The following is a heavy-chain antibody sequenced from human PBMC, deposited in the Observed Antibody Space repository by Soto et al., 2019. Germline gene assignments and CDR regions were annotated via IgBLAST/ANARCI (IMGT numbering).Heavy chain of an antibody. CDR1: GYTFTGYY. V-gene: IGHV1-2*04. J-gene: IGHJ4*02. D-gene: IGHD3-10*01. CDR3: AREHYGSGKVFDY. CDR2: INLNNGGT. Sequence: ASVKVSCKASGYTFTGYYIHWVRQAPGQGLEWMGWINLNNGGTNYAQNFQGWVTMTRDTSISTAYMEVTRLKSDDTAVYYCAREHYGSGKVFDYWGPGTLVTVSS.